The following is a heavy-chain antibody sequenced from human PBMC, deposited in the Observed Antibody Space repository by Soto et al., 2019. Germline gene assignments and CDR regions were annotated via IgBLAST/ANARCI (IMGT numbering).Heavy chain of an antibody. CDR1: GGSISGYY. J-gene: IGHJ4*02. Sequence: SETLSLTCTASGGSISGYYWSWIRQPPGKGLEWIGYIYYSGSTNYNPSLKSRVTISVDTSKNQFSLKLNSMTAADTAVYYCARHNYGSGSTYFDYWGQGTLVTVSS. D-gene: IGHD3-10*01. V-gene: IGHV4-59*08. CDR3: ARHNYGSGSTYFDY. CDR2: IYYSGST.